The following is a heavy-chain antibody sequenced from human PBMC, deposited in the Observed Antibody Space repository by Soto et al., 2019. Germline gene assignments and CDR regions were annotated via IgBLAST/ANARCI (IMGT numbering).Heavy chain of an antibody. CDR1: GGSISPFY. J-gene: IGHJ4*02. Sequence: PWETLSLTCTVSGGSISPFYWSWVRQPPGKGLEWIGYLYYSGNTNYNSSLKSRVTISVDASKNQVSLRLTSVTAADTAVYYCARVGGVATRTFDYWGQGTVVTVSS. V-gene: IGHV4-59*01. CDR3: ARVGGVATRTFDY. D-gene: IGHD3-16*01. CDR2: LYYSGNT.